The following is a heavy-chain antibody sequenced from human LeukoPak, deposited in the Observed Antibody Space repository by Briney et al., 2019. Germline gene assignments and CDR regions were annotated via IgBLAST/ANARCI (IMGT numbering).Heavy chain of an antibody. CDR3: AKDRGGALDY. CDR1: GFTFSSYW. V-gene: IGHV3-7*03. J-gene: IGHJ4*02. Sequence: GGSLRLSCAASGFTFSSYWMSWVHQAPGKGLEWVANIKQDGSEKYYVDSVKGRFTISRDNSKNTLYLQMNSLRAEDTAVYYCAKDRGGALDYWGQGTLVTVSS. D-gene: IGHD1-26*01. CDR2: IKQDGSEK.